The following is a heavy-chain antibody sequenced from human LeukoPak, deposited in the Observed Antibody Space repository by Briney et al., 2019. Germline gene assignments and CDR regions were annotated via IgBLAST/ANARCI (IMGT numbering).Heavy chain of an antibody. V-gene: IGHV4-39*01. CDR2: IYYSGTT. CDR1: GFSISSSGYD. D-gene: IGHD5-12*01. CDR3: ARHVGYEYFDY. J-gene: IGHJ4*02. Sequence: PSETLSLTFPVSGFSISSSGYDWGCICYPPGKWLEWIGSIYYSGTTYYNPSLKSRVAISVDTSKNQFSLKLSSVTAADTAVYYCARHVGYEYFDYWGQGALVTVSS.